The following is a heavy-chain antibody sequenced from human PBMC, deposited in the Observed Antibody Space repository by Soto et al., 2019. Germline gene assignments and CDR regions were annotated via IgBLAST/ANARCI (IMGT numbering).Heavy chain of an antibody. V-gene: IGHV1-3*01. CDR3: ERDYDFWSGYSYNWFDP. Sequence: ASVQVSCRASGYTFTSYAMHWVRQAPGQRREWMGWINAANGNTNYSQKFKGRVTTTRDTSASTAYMELSSLRSEDTAVYYCERDYDFWSGYSYNWFDPWGQGTLVTVSS. CDR2: INAANGNT. CDR1: GYTFTSYA. J-gene: IGHJ5*02. D-gene: IGHD3-3*01.